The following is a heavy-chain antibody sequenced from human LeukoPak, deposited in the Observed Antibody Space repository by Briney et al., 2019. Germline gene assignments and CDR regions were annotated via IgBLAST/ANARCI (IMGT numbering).Heavy chain of an antibody. J-gene: IGHJ4*02. CDR1: GFTFNSYW. CDR3: ARGPNSNWSGLDF. D-gene: IGHD6-6*01. Sequence: GGSLRLSCAASGFTFNSYWMNWVRQAPGKGLEWVANIKRDGSEKYYVDSVKGRFTISRDNAKNSLDLQMNSLRAEDTAVYYCARGPNSNWSGLDFWGQGTLLTVSS. V-gene: IGHV3-7*01. CDR2: IKRDGSEK.